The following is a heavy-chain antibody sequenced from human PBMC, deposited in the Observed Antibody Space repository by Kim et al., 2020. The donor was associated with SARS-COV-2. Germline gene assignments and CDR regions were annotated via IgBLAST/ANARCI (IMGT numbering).Heavy chain of an antibody. D-gene: IGHD2-21*02. CDR2: IWFDGINR. Sequence: GGSLRLSCAASGFTFSPYVMHWVRQAPGKGLEWVALIWFDGINRYYTDSVKGRFTISRDDSKNTLFLQMNSLRDEDTAVYYCARGGGHCDGDCYGVDYWGQGTLVTVSS. CDR1: GFTFSPYV. V-gene: IGHV3-33*01. J-gene: IGHJ4*02. CDR3: ARGGGHCDGDCYGVDY.